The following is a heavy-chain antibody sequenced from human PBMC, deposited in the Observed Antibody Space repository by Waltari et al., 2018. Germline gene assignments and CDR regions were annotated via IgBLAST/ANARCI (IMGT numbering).Heavy chain of an antibody. CDR1: GFPFSSYW. J-gene: IGHJ4*02. CDR3: ARGRTGLTQIVED. Sequence: VQLVESGGGLVQPGGSLRLSCSASGFPFSSYWMHWVRQPPGKGLLWVSRINSDGISTNYADSVKGRFTVSRDNAKNTLYLQMNSLRAEDTAVYYCARGRTGLTQIVEDWGQGTLVTVSS. CDR2: INSDGIST. V-gene: IGHV3-74*01. D-gene: IGHD1-26*01.